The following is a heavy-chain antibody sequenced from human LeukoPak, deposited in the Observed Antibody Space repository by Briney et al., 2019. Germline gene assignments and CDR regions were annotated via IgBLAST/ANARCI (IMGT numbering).Heavy chain of an antibody. CDR3: ARDRDSSGYYYSFDY. V-gene: IGHV1-46*01. CDR1: GYTLTELS. CDR2: INPSGGST. J-gene: IGHJ4*02. D-gene: IGHD3-22*01. Sequence: ASVKVSCKVSGYTLTELSMHWVRQAPGQGLEWMGIINPSGGSTSYAQKFQGRVTMTRDTSTSTVYMELSSLRSEDTAVYYCARDRDSSGYYYSFDYWGQGTLVTVSS.